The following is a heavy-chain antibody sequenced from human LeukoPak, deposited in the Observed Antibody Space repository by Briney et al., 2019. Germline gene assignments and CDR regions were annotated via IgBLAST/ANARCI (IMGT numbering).Heavy chain of an antibody. J-gene: IGHJ4*02. V-gene: IGHV3-23*01. Sequence: GGSLRLSCAASGFTFSSYAMSWVRQAPGKGLEWVSAISGSGGSTYYADSVKGRFTISRDNSKNTLYLQMNSLRAEDTAVYYCANCGYSGYGCGYWGQGTLATVSS. CDR3: ANCGYSGYGCGY. CDR1: GFTFSSYA. CDR2: ISGSGGST. D-gene: IGHD5-12*01.